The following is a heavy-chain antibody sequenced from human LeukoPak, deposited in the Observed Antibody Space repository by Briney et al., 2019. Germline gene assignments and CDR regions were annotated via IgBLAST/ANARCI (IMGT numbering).Heavy chain of an antibody. Sequence: GESLKISCKGSGYSFTIYWIGWVHQMPGKVEEWMGIIYPSDSDTRYSPSFQGQVTISADKTISTAYLQWSSLKASDTAMYYCARRSSSGYYYDYWGPGTLVTVSS. CDR1: GYSFTIYW. CDR3: ARRSSSGYYYDY. V-gene: IGHV5-51*07. J-gene: IGHJ4*02. CDR2: IYPSDSDT. D-gene: IGHD3-22*01.